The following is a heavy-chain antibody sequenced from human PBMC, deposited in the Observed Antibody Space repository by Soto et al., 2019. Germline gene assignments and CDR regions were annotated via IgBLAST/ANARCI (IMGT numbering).Heavy chain of an antibody. Sequence: GESLKISCRTSGYKFTSSWIAWVRQKPGKGLEWMGMIFPSDSDTRYSPSFQGQVTISADRSTSTVFLQWASLKASDTAVYFCARKDKSGYFNWFDPWGQGTLVTVSS. CDR1: GYKFTSSW. CDR2: IFPSDSDT. D-gene: IGHD3-22*01. J-gene: IGHJ5*02. V-gene: IGHV5-51*01. CDR3: ARKDKSGYFNWFDP.